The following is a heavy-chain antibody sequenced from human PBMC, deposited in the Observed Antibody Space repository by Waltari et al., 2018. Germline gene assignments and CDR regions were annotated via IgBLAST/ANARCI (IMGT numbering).Heavy chain of an antibody. D-gene: IGHD6-19*01. CDR1: GFPFSSYA. CDR3: AKGREQWLGDFDC. V-gene: IGHV3-23*01. CDR2: VSGSGSNT. Sequence: EVQLLESGGGLVQPGGSLRLSCAASGFPFSSYAMNWVRQAPGKGLEGVSVVSGSGSNTYYADSVKGRFTISRDNSKNTLSLQMDSLKAEDTAVYYCAKGREQWLGDFDCWGQGTLVTVSS. J-gene: IGHJ4*02.